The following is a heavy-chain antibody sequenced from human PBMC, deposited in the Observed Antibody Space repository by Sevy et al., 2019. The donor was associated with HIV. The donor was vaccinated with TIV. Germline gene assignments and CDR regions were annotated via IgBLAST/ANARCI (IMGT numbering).Heavy chain of an antibody. CDR2: INSAGT. J-gene: IGHJ5*02. V-gene: IGHV1-2*02. CDR3: ATSANLDTSWFDP. D-gene: IGHD1-1*01. Sequence: GESLKISCKTSGSTFSDDYIHWVRQAPGERLEWMGWINSAGTNHAETFQGRVTMTRDASITTAYMELNSLRSDDTATYYCATSANLDTSWFDPWGQGVVVTVSS. CDR1: GSTFSDDY.